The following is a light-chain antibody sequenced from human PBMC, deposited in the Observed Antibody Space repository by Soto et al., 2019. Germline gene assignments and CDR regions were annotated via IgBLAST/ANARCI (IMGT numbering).Light chain of an antibody. CDR3: QAWDSSTVV. V-gene: IGLV3-1*01. CDR2: QDS. J-gene: IGLJ2*01. CDR1: KLGDKY. Sequence: YELTQPPSVSVSPGQTANITCSGDKLGDKYACWYQQKPGQSPVLVIYQDSKRPSGIPERFSGSNSGNTATLTISGTQAMDEADYYCQAWDSSTVVFGGGTKLTVL.